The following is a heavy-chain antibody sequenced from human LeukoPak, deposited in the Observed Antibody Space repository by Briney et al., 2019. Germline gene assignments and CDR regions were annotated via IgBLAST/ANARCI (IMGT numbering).Heavy chain of an antibody. D-gene: IGHD3-3*01. J-gene: IGHJ5*02. CDR1: GGTFSSYA. CDR3: ARNVLRFLEWLDAENWFDP. Sequence: GSSVKVSCKASGGTFSSYAISWVRQAPGHGLEWMGGIIPIFGTANYAQKFQGRVTITTDESTSTAYMELSSLRSEDTAVYYCARNVLRFLEWLDAENWFDPWGQGTLVTVSS. V-gene: IGHV1-69*05. CDR2: IIPIFGTA.